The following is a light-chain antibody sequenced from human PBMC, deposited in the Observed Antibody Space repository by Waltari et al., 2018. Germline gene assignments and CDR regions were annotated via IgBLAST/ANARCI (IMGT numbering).Light chain of an antibody. CDR2: GAS. CDR3: QQYNNWPLT. J-gene: IGKJ1*01. Sequence: DIQMTQSPSSLSASVGDRVTITCRASQTISRSLNWFQQKPGKAPKLLIFGASSLQSGVPSRFNGSGSGTDFTLTITSLQSEDFAAYYCQQYNNWPLTFGQGTKVEIK. V-gene: IGKV1-39*01. CDR1: QTISRS.